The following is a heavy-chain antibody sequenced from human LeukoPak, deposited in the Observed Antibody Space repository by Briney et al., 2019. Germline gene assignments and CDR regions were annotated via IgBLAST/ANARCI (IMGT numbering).Heavy chain of an antibody. CDR2: ITWDSGST. V-gene: IGHV3-43D*03. D-gene: IGHD2-21*01. Sequence: GGSLRLSCAASGFSFAMHWVRQAPGKGLEWVSFITWDSGSTYYADSVKGRFTISRDNSKDSLYLQMNSLRAEDTALYYCVKDRPFPYGMDVWGQGTTVTVSS. J-gene: IGHJ6*02. CDR1: GFSFA. CDR3: VKDRPFPYGMDV.